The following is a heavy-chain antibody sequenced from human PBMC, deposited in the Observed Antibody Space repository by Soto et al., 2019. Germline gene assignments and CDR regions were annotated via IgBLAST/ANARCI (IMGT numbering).Heavy chain of an antibody. Sequence: LRLSWAASGFTFSSHWMSWVRQAPGKGLEWVANIKQDGSEKYYVDSVKGRFTISRDNAKNSLYLQMNSLRAEDTAVYYCASSITIFGVGYGMDVWGQGTTVTVSS. D-gene: IGHD3-3*01. J-gene: IGHJ6*02. V-gene: IGHV3-7*03. CDR2: IKQDGSEK. CDR1: GFTFSSHW. CDR3: ASSITIFGVGYGMDV.